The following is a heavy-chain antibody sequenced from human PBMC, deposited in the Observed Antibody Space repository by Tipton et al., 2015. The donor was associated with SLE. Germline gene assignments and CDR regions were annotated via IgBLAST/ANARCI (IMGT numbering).Heavy chain of an antibody. CDR1: GGSISSYY. V-gene: IGHV4-59*08. D-gene: IGHD3-16*01. J-gene: IGHJ4*02. Sequence: TLSLTCTVSGGSISSYYWSWIRQPPGKGLEWIGYIYYSGSTNYNPSLKTRVTISVDTSKNQFSLMLSSVTAADTAVYYCARHMITGGECDYGGQGTLVTVSS. CDR3: ARHMITGGECDY. CDR2: IYYSGST.